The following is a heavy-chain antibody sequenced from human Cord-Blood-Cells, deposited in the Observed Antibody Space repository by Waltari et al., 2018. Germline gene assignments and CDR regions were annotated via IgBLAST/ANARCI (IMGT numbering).Heavy chain of an antibody. D-gene: IGHD5-12*01. Sequence: EVQLVESGGGLVKPGGSLRLSCAASGFTFSNAWMSWVRQAPGKGLEWVGRIKSQTDGGTKDYAAAGKGGFTISRDDSKNTLYLQMNSRKTEDTAVYYWTTRWLQLGAHFDYWGQGTLVTVSS. CDR3: TTRWLQLGAHFDY. J-gene: IGHJ4*02. CDR1: GFTFSNAW. V-gene: IGHV3-15*01. CDR2: IKSQTDGGTK.